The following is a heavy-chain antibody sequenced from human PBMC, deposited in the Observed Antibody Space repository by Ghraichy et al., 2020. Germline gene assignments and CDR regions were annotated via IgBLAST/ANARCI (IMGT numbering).Heavy chain of an antibody. J-gene: IGHJ4*02. CDR3: AKEREESIVVVPAGAFDY. CDR2: ISGSGGST. Sequence: GESLRLSCAASGFTFSSYAMSWVRQAPGKGLEWVSAISGSGGSTYYADSVKGRFTISRDNSKNTLYLQMNSLRAEDTAVYYCAKEREESIVVVPAGAFDYWGQGTLVTVSS. V-gene: IGHV3-23*01. D-gene: IGHD2-2*01. CDR1: GFTFSSYA.